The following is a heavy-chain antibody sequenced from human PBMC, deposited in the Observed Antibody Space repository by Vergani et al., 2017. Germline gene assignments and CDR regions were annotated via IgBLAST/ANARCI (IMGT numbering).Heavy chain of an antibody. CDR1: GFTFSSYG. CDR2: IRYDGSNK. J-gene: IGHJ6*02. D-gene: IGHD6-13*01. V-gene: IGHV3-30*02. CDR3: AKDQGIAAXGTTDYYYYYGMDV. Sequence: QVQLVESGGGVVQPGGSLRLSCAASGFTFSSYGMHWVRQAPGKGLEWVAFIRYDGSNKYYADSVKGRFTISRDNSKNTLYLQMNSLRAEDTAVYYCAKDQGIAAXGTTDYYYYYGMDVWGQGTTVTVSS.